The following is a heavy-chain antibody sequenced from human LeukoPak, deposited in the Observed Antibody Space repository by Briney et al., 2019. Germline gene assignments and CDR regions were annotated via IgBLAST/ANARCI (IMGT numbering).Heavy chain of an antibody. CDR2: IYHSGST. CDR3: AMEEAVAGSKGY. Sequence: SGTLSLTCAVSGYSISSGYYWGWIRQPPGKGLEWIGSIYHSGSTYYNPSLKSRVTISVDTSKNQFSLKLSSVTAADTAVYYCAMEEAVAGSKGYWGQGTLVTVSS. V-gene: IGHV4-38-2*01. J-gene: IGHJ4*02. CDR1: GYSISSGYY. D-gene: IGHD6-19*01.